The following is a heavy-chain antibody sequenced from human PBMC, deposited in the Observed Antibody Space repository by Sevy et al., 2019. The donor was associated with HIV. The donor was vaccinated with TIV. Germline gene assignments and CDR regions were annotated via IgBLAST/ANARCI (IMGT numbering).Heavy chain of an antibody. Sequence: ASVKVSGKISGYRLSELSMHWVRQAPGKGLEWMGRFDPEDGEIIYAQKFQGRVTVTEDTSTDTANMELSRLRSEDTAVYYCATGREYYDENSGYFDYWGPGTLVTVSS. J-gene: IGHJ4*02. D-gene: IGHD3-22*01. CDR1: GYRLSELS. CDR2: FDPEDGEI. V-gene: IGHV1-24*01. CDR3: ATGREYYDENSGYFDY.